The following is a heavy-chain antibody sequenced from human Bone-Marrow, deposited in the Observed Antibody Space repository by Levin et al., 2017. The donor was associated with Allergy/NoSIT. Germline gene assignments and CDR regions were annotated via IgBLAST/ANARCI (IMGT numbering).Heavy chain of an antibody. CDR3: ARLDGSTEPSVFIYGLDV. J-gene: IGHJ6*02. V-gene: IGHV5-51*01. D-gene: IGHD3-9*01. Sequence: GGSLRLSCKVFGFAFTTYSIGWVRQMPGKGLEWMGIISPGNSKTLYSPSFQGQVTISVDKSTSTAYLQWISLTTSDSATYFCARLDGSTEPSVFIYGLDVWGQGTTVIVSS. CDR1: GFAFTTYS. CDR2: ISPGNSKT.